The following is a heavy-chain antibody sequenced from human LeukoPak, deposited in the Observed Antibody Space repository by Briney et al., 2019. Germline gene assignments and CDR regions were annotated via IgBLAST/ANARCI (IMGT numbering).Heavy chain of an antibody. CDR1: GGSMSSYY. CDR3: ARAPGEYGSGSRGAFDI. V-gene: IGHV4-59*01. D-gene: IGHD3-10*01. Sequence: PSETLSLTCSVSGGSMSSYYWSWIRQPPGKGLEWIGYIYYRGSTNYNPSLESRVTISVDTSKNHFSLRLSSVTAADSAVYYCARAPGEYGSGSRGAFDIWGQGTMVTVSS. J-gene: IGHJ3*02. CDR2: IYYRGST.